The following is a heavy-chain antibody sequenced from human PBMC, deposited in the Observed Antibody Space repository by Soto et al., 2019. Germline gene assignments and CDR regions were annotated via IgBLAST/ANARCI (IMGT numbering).Heavy chain of an antibody. J-gene: IGHJ3*02. CDR1: GYTLTELS. V-gene: IGHV1-24*01. CDR3: ATDSKRITMVRGVRAVDDAFDI. D-gene: IGHD3-10*01. Sequence: ASVMVSCKVSGYTLTELSMHWVRQAPGKGLEWMGGFDPEDGETIYAQKFQGRVTMTEDTSTDTAYMELSSLRSEDTAVYYCATDSKRITMVRGVRAVDDAFDIWGQGTMVTVSS. CDR2: FDPEDGET.